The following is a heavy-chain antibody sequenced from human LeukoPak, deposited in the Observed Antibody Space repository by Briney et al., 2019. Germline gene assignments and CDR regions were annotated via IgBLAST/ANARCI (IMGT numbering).Heavy chain of an antibody. J-gene: IGHJ2*01. CDR2: INHSGST. CDR3: ARLSIVATGLYWYFDL. CDR1: GGSFNDYY. D-gene: IGHD6-13*01. Sequence: PSETLSLTCAVYGGSFNDYYWTWIRQSPGKGLEWIGEINHSGSTSYNPSLKSRLTISVDTSKNQFSQKLSSVTAADTAVYYCARLSIVATGLYWYFDLWGRGTLVTVSS. V-gene: IGHV4-34*01.